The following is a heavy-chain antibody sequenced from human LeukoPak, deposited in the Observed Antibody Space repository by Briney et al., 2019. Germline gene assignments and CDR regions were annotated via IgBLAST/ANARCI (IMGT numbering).Heavy chain of an antibody. J-gene: IGHJ3*02. CDR2: IYHSGST. D-gene: IGHD2-2*03. CDR3: ARAPNGYCSSTSCDDAFDI. Sequence: SQTLSLTCAVSGGSISSGGYSWSWIRQPPGKGLEWIGYIYHSGSTYYNPSLKSRVTISVDRSKNQFSLKLSPVTAADTAVYYCARAPNGYCSSTSCDDAFDIWGQGTMVTVSS. CDR1: GGSISSGGYS. V-gene: IGHV4-30-2*01.